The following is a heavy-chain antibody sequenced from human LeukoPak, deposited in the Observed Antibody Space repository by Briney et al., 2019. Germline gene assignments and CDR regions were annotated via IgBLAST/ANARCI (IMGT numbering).Heavy chain of an antibody. CDR2: IYYSGST. CDR3: AAVERGSSWYAIDY. V-gene: IGHV4-39*01. Sequence: PSETLSLTCTVSGGSISSSSYYWGWIRQPPGKGLEWIGSIYYSGSTYYNPSLKSRVTISVDTSKNQFSLKLSSVTAADTAVYYCAAVERGSSWYAIDYWGQGTLVTVSS. CDR1: GGSISSSSYY. D-gene: IGHD6-13*01. J-gene: IGHJ4*02.